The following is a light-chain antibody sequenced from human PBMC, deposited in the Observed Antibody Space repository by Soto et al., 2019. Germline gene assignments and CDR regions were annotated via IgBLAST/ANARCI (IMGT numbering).Light chain of an antibody. J-gene: IGKJ1*01. CDR1: QSVSSN. CDR2: GAS. Sequence: EILMTQSPATLSVSQGERATLSCRASQSVSSNLAWYQQKPGQAPRLLIYGASTRATGIPARFSGSGSGTDFTLTISRLAHEDFAVYYCQQYSSSGTFGQGTKVDIK. CDR3: QQYSSSGT. V-gene: IGKV3-15*01.